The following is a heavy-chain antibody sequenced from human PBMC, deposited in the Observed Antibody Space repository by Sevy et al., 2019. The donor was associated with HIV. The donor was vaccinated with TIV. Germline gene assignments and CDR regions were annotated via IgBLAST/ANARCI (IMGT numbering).Heavy chain of an antibody. Sequence: GGSLRLSCEASGFTFSSNAMSWVRQAPGKGLEWVSGISGGGGDTFYADSVKGRFTISRDNSKNTLLLQINSLRAEDTDLYFCVKGARYTIPNDAFDIWGQWTMVTVSS. D-gene: IGHD3-3*01. V-gene: IGHV3-23*01. CDR2: ISGGGGDT. CDR1: GFTFSSNA. J-gene: IGHJ3*02. CDR3: VKGARYTIPNDAFDI.